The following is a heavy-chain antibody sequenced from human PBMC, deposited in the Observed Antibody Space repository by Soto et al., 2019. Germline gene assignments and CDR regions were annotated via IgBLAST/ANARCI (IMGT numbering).Heavy chain of an antibody. CDR2: IWYDGSNK. J-gene: IGHJ6*02. CDR3: ARGGYCSSTSCRTYYYYYGMDV. V-gene: IGHV3-33*01. CDR1: GFTFSSYG. D-gene: IGHD2-2*01. Sequence: QVQLVESGGGVVQPGRSLRLSCAASGFTFSSYGMHWVRQAPGKGLEWVAVIWYDGSNKYYADSVKGRFTISRDNSKNTLYLQMNSLRAEDTAVYYCARGGYCSSTSCRTYYYYYGMDVWGQGTTVTVSS.